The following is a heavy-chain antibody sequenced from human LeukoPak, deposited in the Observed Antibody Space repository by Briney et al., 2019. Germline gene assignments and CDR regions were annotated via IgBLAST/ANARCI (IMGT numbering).Heavy chain of an antibody. CDR2: IIPIFGTA. J-gene: IGHJ4*02. V-gene: IGHV1-69*05. CDR3: ARDRGDYVWGSYRYTLDY. CDR1: GGTFSSYA. Sequence: SVKVSCKASGGTFSSYAISWVRQAPGQGLEWMGRIIPIFGTANYAQKSQGRVTITTDESTSTAYMELSSLRSEDTAVYYCARDRGDYVWGSYRYTLDYWGQGTLVTVSS. D-gene: IGHD3-16*02.